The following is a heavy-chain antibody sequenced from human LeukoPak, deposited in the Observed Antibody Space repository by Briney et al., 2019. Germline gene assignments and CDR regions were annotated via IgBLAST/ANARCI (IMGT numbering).Heavy chain of an antibody. CDR1: GGSFSSGGYS. Sequence: PSETLSLTCTVSGGSFSSGGYSWSWIRQPPGKSLQWLGYIFHSGSTHYNPSLKSRLTISLERSKNHFSLSLSSVTAADTAVYYCARISGSSSYYFIDVWGKGTTVTVSS. J-gene: IGHJ6*03. CDR3: ARISGSSSYYFIDV. D-gene: IGHD1-26*01. V-gene: IGHV4-30-2*01. CDR2: IFHSGST.